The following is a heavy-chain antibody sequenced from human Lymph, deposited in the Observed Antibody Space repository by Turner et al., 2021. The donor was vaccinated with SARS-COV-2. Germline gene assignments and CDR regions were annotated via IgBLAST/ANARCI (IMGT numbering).Heavy chain of an antibody. J-gene: IGHJ4*02. CDR1: GFPFDDYA. D-gene: IGHD2-15*01. V-gene: IGHV3-43*02. CDR2: ISGDGGST. CDR3: AKDPGYCSGGSCYSRTYFDY. Sequence: VQLVESGGGVVQPGGSLSLSCPASGFPFDDYAMHWVRQAPGKGLEWVSLISGDGGSTYSADSVKGRFTISRDNSKNSLYLQMNSLRTEDTALYYCAKDPGYCSGGSCYSRTYFDYWGQGTLVTVSS.